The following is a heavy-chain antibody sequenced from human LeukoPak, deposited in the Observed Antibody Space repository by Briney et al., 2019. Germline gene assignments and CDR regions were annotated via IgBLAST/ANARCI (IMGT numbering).Heavy chain of an antibody. J-gene: IGHJ4*02. V-gene: IGHV3-7*01. Sequence: HPGGSLRLSCVASGFTFRTDWMSWVRQAPGKGPEWVASIKDDGSEIYYVDSVGGRFTISRDNAKNSLYLQMNSLRAEDTAVYYCAREWNWGQGSLVTVSS. CDR2: IKDDGSEI. CDR3: AREWN. CDR1: GFTFRTDW.